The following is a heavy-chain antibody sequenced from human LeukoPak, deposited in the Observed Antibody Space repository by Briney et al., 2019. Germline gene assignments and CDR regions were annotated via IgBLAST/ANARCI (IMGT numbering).Heavy chain of an antibody. CDR1: GYTFNDYY. V-gene: IGHV1-2*02. Sequence: GASVKVSCKASGYTFNDYYVHWVRQAPGQGLEWMGYFNPNNGGTNYAQKVQGRVTMTRDTSIGTAYMELSRLRSDATATYFCARARYDFPAAWFDPWGQGTLVTVS. CDR3: ARARYDFPAAWFDP. J-gene: IGHJ5*02. D-gene: IGHD3-3*01. CDR2: FNPNNGGT.